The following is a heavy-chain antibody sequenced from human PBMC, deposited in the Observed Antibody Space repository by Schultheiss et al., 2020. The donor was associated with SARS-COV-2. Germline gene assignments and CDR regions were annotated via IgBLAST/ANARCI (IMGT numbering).Heavy chain of an antibody. CDR3: VKDRLYGDDGDY. V-gene: IGHV3-33*03. Sequence: GGSLRLSCEPSGFTFSNAWLSWVRQAPGKGLEWVAVIWYDGSNKYYADSVNGRVTISRDNSKNTLYLQMSILRDEDTAGYYCVKDRLYGDDGDYWGQGTLVTISS. CDR2: IWYDGSNK. CDR1: GFTFSNAW. D-gene: IGHD4-17*01. J-gene: IGHJ4*02.